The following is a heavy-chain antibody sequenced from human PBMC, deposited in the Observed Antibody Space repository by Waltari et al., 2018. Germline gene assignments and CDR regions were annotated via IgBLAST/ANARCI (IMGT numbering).Heavy chain of an antibody. CDR1: GYTFTSYD. Sequence: QVQLVQSGAEVKKPGASVKVSCKASGYTFTSYDINWVRQATGQGLEWMGWRNPNSGNTDYAQKFQGRVTMTRNTSISTAYMELSSLRSEDTAVYYCARATYVDPPYYYYYYYMDVWGKGTTVTVSS. CDR3: ARATYVDPPYYYYYYYMDV. J-gene: IGHJ6*03. D-gene: IGHD3-16*01. V-gene: IGHV1-8*01. CDR2: RNPNSGNT.